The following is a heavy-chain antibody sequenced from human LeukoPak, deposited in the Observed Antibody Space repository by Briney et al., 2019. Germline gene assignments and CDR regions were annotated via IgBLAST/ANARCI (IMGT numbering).Heavy chain of an antibody. Sequence: SETLSLTCTVSGGSTNSYFWSWIRQSPGKGLEWLGYVHYTGSTNYNPSLKSHFTISMDTSKNQFSLKLSSVTVADTAVYYCARGRRDGSYYFDYWGQGTLVTVSS. CDR2: VHYTGST. CDR3: ARGRRDGSYYFDY. V-gene: IGHV4-59*01. J-gene: IGHJ4*02. CDR1: GGSTNSYF.